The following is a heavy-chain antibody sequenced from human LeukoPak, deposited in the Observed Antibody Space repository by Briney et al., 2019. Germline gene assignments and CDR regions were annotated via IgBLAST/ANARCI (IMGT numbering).Heavy chain of an antibody. J-gene: IGHJ4*02. Sequence: SETLSLSCTVSGGSISNYYWNWIRQPPGKGLEWIGYIYYSGSTNYNPSLKSRVTISVDTSKNQFSLKLRPVTAADTAVYYCARGFDSKSTYFDYWGQGTLVTVSS. CDR2: IYYSGST. CDR1: GGSISNYY. D-gene: IGHD5-12*01. V-gene: IGHV4-59*01. CDR3: ARGFDSKSTYFDY.